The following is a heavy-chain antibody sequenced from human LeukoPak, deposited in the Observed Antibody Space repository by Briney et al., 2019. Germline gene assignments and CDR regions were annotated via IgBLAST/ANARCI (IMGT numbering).Heavy chain of an antibody. CDR3: VRGHLWLEN. V-gene: IGHV3-7*03. CDR2: INQDGGEK. Sequence: GGSLRLSCEGSAFIFSGHWMTWVRQAPGGGLEWVATINQDGGEKYYVDSVKGRFIISRDNAKNSVYLQMDSLRAEETAVYSCVRGHLWLENWGQGTLVTVSS. CDR1: AFIFSGHW. D-gene: IGHD3-3*02. J-gene: IGHJ4*02.